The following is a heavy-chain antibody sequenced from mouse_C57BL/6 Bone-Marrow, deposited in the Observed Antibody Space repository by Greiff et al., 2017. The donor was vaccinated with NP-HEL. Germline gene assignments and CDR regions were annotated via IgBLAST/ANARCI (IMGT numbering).Heavy chain of an antibody. Sequence: QVQLKESGAELVRPGASVKLSCKASGYTFTDYYINWVKQRPGQGLEWIARIYPGSGNTYYNEKFKGKATLTAEKSSSTAYMQLSSLTSEDSAVYFCASRGLYDYAFDYWGQGTTLTVSS. J-gene: IGHJ2*01. D-gene: IGHD2-4*01. CDR2: IYPGSGNT. CDR3: ASRGLYDYAFDY. V-gene: IGHV1-76*01. CDR1: GYTFTDYY.